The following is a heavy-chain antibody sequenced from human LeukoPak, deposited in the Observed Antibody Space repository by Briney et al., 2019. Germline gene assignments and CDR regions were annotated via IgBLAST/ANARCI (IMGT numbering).Heavy chain of an antibody. D-gene: IGHD3-9*01. CDR3: ARGAQPTILTGYYKRPGNNYYYYGMDI. CDR2: IIPIFGTA. CDR1: GGTFSSYA. J-gene: IGHJ6*04. Sequence: GASVKASCRASGGTFSSYAISWVRQAPGQGLEWMGGIIPIFGTANYAQKFQGRVTITADESTSTAYMELSSLRSEDTAVYYCARGAQPTILTGYYKRPGNNYYYYGMDIWGKGTTVTVSS. V-gene: IGHV1-69*01.